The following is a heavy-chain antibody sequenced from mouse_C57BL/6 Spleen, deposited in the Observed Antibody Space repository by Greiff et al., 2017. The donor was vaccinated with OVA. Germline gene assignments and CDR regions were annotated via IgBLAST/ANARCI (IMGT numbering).Heavy chain of an antibody. CDR3: TTYYYYGSSSAWFAY. CDR2: IDPETGGT. D-gene: IGHD1-1*01. Sequence: LQESGAELVRPGASVTLSCKASGYTFTDYEMHWVKQTPVHGLEWIGAIDPETGGTAYNQKFKGKAILTADKSSSTAYMELRSLTSEDSAVYYCTTYYYYGSSSAWFAYWGQGTLVTVSA. CDR1: GYTFTDYE. J-gene: IGHJ3*01. V-gene: IGHV1-15*01.